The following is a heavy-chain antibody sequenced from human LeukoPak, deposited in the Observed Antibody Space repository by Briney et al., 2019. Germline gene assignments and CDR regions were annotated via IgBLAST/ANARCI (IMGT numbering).Heavy chain of an antibody. CDR3: AKDAYSSGWNWFDP. CDR2: ISYDGSNK. D-gene: IGHD6-19*01. Sequence: GRSLRLSCEASGLTFSSYGMHWVRQAPGKGLEWVAVISYDGSNKYYADSVKGRFTISRDNAKNSLNLQMNSLRAEDTALYYCAKDAYSSGWNWFDPWGQGTLVTVSS. V-gene: IGHV3-30*18. CDR1: GLTFSSYG. J-gene: IGHJ5*02.